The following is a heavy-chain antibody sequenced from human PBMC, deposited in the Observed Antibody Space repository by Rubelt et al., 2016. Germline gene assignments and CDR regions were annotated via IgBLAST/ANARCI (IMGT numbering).Heavy chain of an antibody. CDR2: IKVDGSEK. V-gene: IGHV3-7*01. CDR3: AKYGGSGFSFDY. CDR1: GFSFTYYW. Sequence: EVQLVESGGGLVQPGGSLRLSCAASGFSFTYYWMSWVRQAPGKGLEWVANIKVDGSEKYYVDSVKGRFTISRDKTKKSLYLEMNSLRAEETAFYYWAKYGGSGFSFDYWGQGTLVTVSS. D-gene: IGHD5-12*01. J-gene: IGHJ4*02.